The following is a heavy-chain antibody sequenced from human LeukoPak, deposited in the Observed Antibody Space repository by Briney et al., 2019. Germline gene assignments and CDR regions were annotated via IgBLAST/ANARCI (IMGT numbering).Heavy chain of an antibody. CDR3: ARDLDAGSSWYRDYFDY. CDR1: GGTFSSYA. Sequence: ASVKVSCKATGGTFSSYAISWVRQAPGQGLEWMGWINTNTGNPTYAQGFTGRFVFSLDTSVSTAYLQISSLKAEDTAVYYCARDLDAGSSWYRDYFDYWGQGTLVTVSS. CDR2: INTNTGNP. V-gene: IGHV7-4-1*02. J-gene: IGHJ4*02. D-gene: IGHD6-13*01.